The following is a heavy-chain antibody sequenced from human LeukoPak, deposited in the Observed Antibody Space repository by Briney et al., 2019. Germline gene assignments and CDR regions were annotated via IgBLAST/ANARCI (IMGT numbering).Heavy chain of an antibody. CDR1: GGSISSSSYY. CDR2: IYYSRST. CDR3: ARDEGSSYPFDY. D-gene: IGHD2-2*01. Sequence: SETLSLTCTVSGGSISSSSYYWGWIRQPPGKGLEWIGSIYYSRSTYYNPSLKSRVTISVDTSKNQFSLNLSSVTAADTAVYFCARDEGSSYPFDYWGQGTLVTVSS. J-gene: IGHJ4*02. V-gene: IGHV4-39*07.